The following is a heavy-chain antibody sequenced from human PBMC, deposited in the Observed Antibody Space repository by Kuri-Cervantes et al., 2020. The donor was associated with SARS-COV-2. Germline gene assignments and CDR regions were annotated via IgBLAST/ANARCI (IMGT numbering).Heavy chain of an antibody. V-gene: IGHV4-4*02. J-gene: IGHJ6*02. D-gene: IGHD4-17*01. CDR2: IYHSGST. CDR3: ARKVGGGDLYYYGMDV. Sequence: GSLRLSCAVSGGTISSCTWWSWVRQPPGKGLEWIGVIYHSGSTNYNPSLKSRVTISVDRSKNQFSLKLSSVTAADTAVYYCARKVGGGDLYYYGMDVWGQGTTVTVSS. CDR1: GGTISSCTW.